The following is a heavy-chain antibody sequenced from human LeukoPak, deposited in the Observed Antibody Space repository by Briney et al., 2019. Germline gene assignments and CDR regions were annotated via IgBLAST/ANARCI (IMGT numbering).Heavy chain of an antibody. V-gene: IGHV1-2*02. Sequence: ASVKVSCKASGGTFSSYAISWVRQAPGQGLEWMGWINPNSGGTNYAQKFQGRVTMTRDTSISTAYMELSRLRSDDTAVYYCARTMTYYDFWSGPEGAFDIWGQGTMVTVSS. CDR2: INPNSGGT. CDR1: GGTFSSYA. D-gene: IGHD3-3*01. J-gene: IGHJ3*02. CDR3: ARTMTYYDFWSGPEGAFDI.